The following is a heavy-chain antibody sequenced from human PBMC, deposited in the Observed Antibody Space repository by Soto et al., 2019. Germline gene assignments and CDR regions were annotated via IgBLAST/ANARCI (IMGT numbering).Heavy chain of an antibody. CDR3: ARGWGSPEY. V-gene: IGHV3-7*04. D-gene: IGHD7-27*01. J-gene: IGHJ4*02. CDR2: IKQDGNEK. Sequence: EVHLVESGGGFVQPGGSLRLSCAASGFTFSDFWMNWVRQAPGQGLEWVASIKQDGNEKYYVDSVKGRLTISRDNAKNSLFLQMNNLRVDDTAVYYCARGWGSPEYWGQGTLVTVSS. CDR1: GFTFSDFW.